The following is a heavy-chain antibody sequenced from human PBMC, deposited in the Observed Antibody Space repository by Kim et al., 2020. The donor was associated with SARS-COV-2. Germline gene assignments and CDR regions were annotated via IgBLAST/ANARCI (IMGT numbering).Heavy chain of an antibody. CDR2: IAPNSGDT. D-gene: IGHD1-26*01. Sequence: ASVKVSCQASGLTFSGYYIHWVRQAPGHGLEWMGRIAPNSGDTNYAQRFQGRVTLTSDTSINTVYMELSSLRSDDTAIYYCATGACATTGCSNYFDYWG. J-gene: IGHJ4*01. CDR1: GLTFSGYY. CDR3: ATGACATTGCSNYFDY. V-gene: IGHV1-2*06.